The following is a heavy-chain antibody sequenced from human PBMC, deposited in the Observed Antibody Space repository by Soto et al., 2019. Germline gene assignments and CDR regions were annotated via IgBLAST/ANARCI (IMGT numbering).Heavy chain of an antibody. CDR3: AGEARVRGTSFDP. Sequence: QVQVVQSGAEVKKPGASVKVSCKSSGYSLPTYVVHWVRQVPGQRLEWMGWIKAATGKTKYSQPFQGRLTFSWDTSAGTAYMDLSGLRDEDTAVYYCAGEARVRGTSFDPWGQGTLVTVSS. CDR2: IKAATGKT. D-gene: IGHD3-10*01. J-gene: IGHJ5*02. V-gene: IGHV1-3*01. CDR1: GYSLPTYV.